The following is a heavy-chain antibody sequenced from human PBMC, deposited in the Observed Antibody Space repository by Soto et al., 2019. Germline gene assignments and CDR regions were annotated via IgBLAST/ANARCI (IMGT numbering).Heavy chain of an antibody. D-gene: IGHD7-27*01. CDR1: GGSISSYY. CDR3: ARISGVWARHFDY. J-gene: IGHJ4*02. Sequence: SETLSLTCTVSGGSISSYYWSWIRQPPGKGLEWIGYIYYSGSTNYNPSLKSRVTISVDTSKNQFSLKLSSVTAADTAVYYCARISGVWARHFDYWGQGTLVTVSS. CDR2: IYYSGST. V-gene: IGHV4-59*01.